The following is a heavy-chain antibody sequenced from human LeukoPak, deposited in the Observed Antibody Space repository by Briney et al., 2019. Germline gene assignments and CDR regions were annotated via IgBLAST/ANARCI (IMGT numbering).Heavy chain of an antibody. J-gene: IGHJ2*01. CDR2: IYYSGST. CDR3: ARRTRDGDAWYFDL. D-gene: IGHD4-17*01. Sequence: PSETLSLTCTVSGGSISSSSSYWGWIRLPPGKGLEWIGSIYYSGSTYYNPSLKSRVTISVDTSKNQFSLKLSSVTAADTAVYYCARRTRDGDAWYFDLWGRGTLVTVSS. CDR1: GGSISSSSSY. V-gene: IGHV4-39*01.